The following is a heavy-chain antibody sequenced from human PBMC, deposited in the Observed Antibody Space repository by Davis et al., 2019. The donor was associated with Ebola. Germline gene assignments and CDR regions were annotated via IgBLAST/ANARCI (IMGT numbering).Heavy chain of an antibody. Sequence: PSETLSLTCTVSGGSISSGSYYWSWIRQPAGKGLEWIGHIYTSGSTNYNPSLKSRVTISVDTSKNQFSLKLSSVTAADTAVYYCARNSYGYGYYYYGMDVWGQGTTVTVSS. D-gene: IGHD5-18*01. CDR2: IYTSGST. CDR3: ARNSYGYGYYYYGMDV. V-gene: IGHV4-61*09. CDR1: GGSISSGSYY. J-gene: IGHJ6*02.